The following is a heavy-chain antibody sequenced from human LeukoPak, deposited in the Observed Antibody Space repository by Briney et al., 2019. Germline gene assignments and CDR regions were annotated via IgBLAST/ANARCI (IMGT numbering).Heavy chain of an antibody. CDR2: MNPNSGNT. CDR1: GYTFTSYD. J-gene: IGHJ4*02. Sequence: ASVKVSCKASGYTFTSYDINWVRQATGQGLEWMGWMNPNSGNTGYAQKFQGRVTITRNTSISTAYMELSSLRSEDTAVYYCAREWAAGTKIDYWGQGTLVTVSS. CDR3: AREWAAGTKIDY. D-gene: IGHD6-13*01. V-gene: IGHV1-8*03.